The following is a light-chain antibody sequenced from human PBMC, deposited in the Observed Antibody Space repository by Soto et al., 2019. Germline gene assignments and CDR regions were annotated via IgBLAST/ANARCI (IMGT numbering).Light chain of an antibody. V-gene: IGKV1-39*01. J-gene: IGKJ1*01. Sequence: DVRMTQSPSSLSASVGDTITITCRASRTINTYLNWFQQKPGEPPRLLIYGASTLHDGVPSRFSGSGSGADFTLTISGLQPEDFATYYCQQTYSSSWTFGQGTKVEIK. CDR2: GAS. CDR1: RTINTY. CDR3: QQTYSSSWT.